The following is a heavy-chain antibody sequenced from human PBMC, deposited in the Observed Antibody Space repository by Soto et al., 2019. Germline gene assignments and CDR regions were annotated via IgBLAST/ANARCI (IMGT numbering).Heavy chain of an antibody. J-gene: IGHJ5*02. V-gene: IGHV6-1*01. CDR1: GDSVSSNSAA. D-gene: IGHD5-12*01. CDR2: TYFRSKWYN. Sequence: SQTLSLTCAISGDSVSSNSAAWNWIRQSPSRGLEWLGRTYFRSKWYNDYAVSVKSRIIINPDTSNNQFSLQLNSVTPEDTAVYFCAKGDNLGPKTGYAFDPWGQGIMVTVSS. CDR3: AKGDNLGPKTGYAFDP.